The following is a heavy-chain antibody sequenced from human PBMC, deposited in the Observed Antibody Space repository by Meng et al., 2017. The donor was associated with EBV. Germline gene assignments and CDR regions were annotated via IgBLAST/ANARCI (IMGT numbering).Heavy chain of an antibody. Sequence: QGELGPCAAEVKKPGSSVKVSCKTAGGPLRYYAISWVRQDPGQGLEWLGGFLPRLGAPNYAQKFHGRVKITADESTSTHYMDLSSLRSEDTAIYYCASESGRGYTPDYWGQGTLVTVSS. CDR3: ASESGRGYTPDY. D-gene: IGHD3-10*01. CDR1: GGPLRYYA. V-gene: IGHV1-69*01. CDR2: FLPRLGAP. J-gene: IGHJ4*02.